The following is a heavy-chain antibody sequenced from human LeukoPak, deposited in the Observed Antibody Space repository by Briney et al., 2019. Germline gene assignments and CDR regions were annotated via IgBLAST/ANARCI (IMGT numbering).Heavy chain of an antibody. CDR1: GFTFSSYS. V-gene: IGHV3-21*01. CDR2: ISSSSSYI. Sequence: GGSLRLSCAASGFTFSSYSMNWVRQAPGKGLEWVSSISSSSSYIYYADSVKGRFTISRDNAKNSLYLQMNSLRAEDTAVYYCARDFDGGGDCLDWGQGTLVTVSS. CDR3: ARDFDGGGDCLD. D-gene: IGHD2-21*02. J-gene: IGHJ4*02.